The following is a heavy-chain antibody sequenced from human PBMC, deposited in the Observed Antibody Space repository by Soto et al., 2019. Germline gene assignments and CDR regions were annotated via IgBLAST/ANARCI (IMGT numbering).Heavy chain of an antibody. Sequence: GGSLRLSCAASGFTLSDYAIHWVRQAPGKGLEWVAVISDDASDKYYGDSVKGRFTISRDSSKNTLYLQMNNLRPEDTAVYYCAKVREDLVLLVSLDFWGQGTLVTGS. D-gene: IGHD2-8*01. V-gene: IGHV3-30*18. CDR2: ISDDASDK. J-gene: IGHJ4*02. CDR1: GFTLSDYA. CDR3: AKVREDLVLLVSLDF.